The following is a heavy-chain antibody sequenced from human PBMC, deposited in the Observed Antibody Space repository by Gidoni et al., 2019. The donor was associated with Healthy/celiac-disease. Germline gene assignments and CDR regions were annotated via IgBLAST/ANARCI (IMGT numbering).Heavy chain of an antibody. Sequence: QVQLQASGTGLVKPSETLSLTCTVSGGSLSSYYWSWIRQPPGKGLEWIGYIYYSGSTNYNPSLKSRVTISVDTSKNQFSLKLSSVTAADTAVYYCARVPDSSGYHVWFDPWGQGTLVTVSS. J-gene: IGHJ5*02. CDR3: ARVPDSSGYHVWFDP. D-gene: IGHD3-22*01. CDR1: GGSLSSYY. CDR2: IYYSGST. V-gene: IGHV4-59*01.